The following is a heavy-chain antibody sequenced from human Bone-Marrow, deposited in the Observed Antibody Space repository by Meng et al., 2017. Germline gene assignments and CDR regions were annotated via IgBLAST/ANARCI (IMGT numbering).Heavy chain of an antibody. CDR1: GFSVSNEF. V-gene: IGHV3-66*01. Sequence: EGQVVESGGGLVQPGGSLRLSCAASGFSVSNEFMSWVRQAQGKGLEWVSVIYSGGCTDYADSVKGRFTTSRDSSKNTMYLQMNNLRADDTAMYYCTGGEDHWGQGTLVTVSS. CDR3: TGGEDH. CDR2: IYSGGCT. J-gene: IGHJ4*02.